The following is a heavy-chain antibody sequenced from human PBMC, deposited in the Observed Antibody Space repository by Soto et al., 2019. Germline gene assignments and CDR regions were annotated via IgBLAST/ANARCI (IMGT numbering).Heavy chain of an antibody. CDR2: INHSGST. CDR1: GGSFSGYY. D-gene: IGHD4-17*01. Sequence: SETLSLTCAVYGGSFSGYYWSWIRQPPGKGLEWIGEINHSGSTNYNPSLKSRVTISVDTSKNQFSLKLSSVTAADTAVYYCASVSLTVTRLRVRAFDIWGQGTMVTVSS. V-gene: IGHV4-34*01. J-gene: IGHJ3*02. CDR3: ASVSLTVTRLRVRAFDI.